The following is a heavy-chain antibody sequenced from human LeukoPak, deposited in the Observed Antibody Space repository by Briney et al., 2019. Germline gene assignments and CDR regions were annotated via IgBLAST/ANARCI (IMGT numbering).Heavy chain of an antibody. D-gene: IGHD2-8*01. Sequence: GGSLRLSCAASGFTFSRCWMSWVRQAPGKGLEWVANIKEDGSEKNYVDSVKGRFTISRDNAKNSLYLQMNSLRAEDTAVYYCARGGYCTNGVCYTDYYYGMDVWGQGTTVTVSS. CDR1: GFTFSRCW. V-gene: IGHV3-7*01. J-gene: IGHJ6*02. CDR3: ARGGYCTNGVCYTDYYYGMDV. CDR2: IKEDGSEK.